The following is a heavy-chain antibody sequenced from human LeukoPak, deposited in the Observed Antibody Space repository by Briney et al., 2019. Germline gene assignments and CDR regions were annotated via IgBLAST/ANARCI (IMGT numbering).Heavy chain of an antibody. CDR3: ARELVSPLLPDY. J-gene: IGHJ4*02. Sequence: GGSLRLSCAASGFTFSSYEMNWVRQAPGKGLEWVSYISSSGSTIYYADSVKGRFTISRDNAKNSLYLQMNSLRAEDTAVYYCARELVSPLLPDYWGQGTLVTVSS. D-gene: IGHD5/OR15-5a*01. CDR1: GFTFSSYE. CDR2: ISSSGSTI. V-gene: IGHV3-48*03.